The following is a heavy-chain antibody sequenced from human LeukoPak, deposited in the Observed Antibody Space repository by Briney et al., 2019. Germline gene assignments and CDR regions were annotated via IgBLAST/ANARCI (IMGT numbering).Heavy chain of an antibody. V-gene: IGHV4-61*02. Sequence: SETLSLTCTVSGGSISSGSYYWSWIRQPAGKGLEWIGRIYTSGSTNYNPSLKSRVTISGDASKNQFSLKLSSVTAADTPVYYCTRGSIFADYWGQGTLVTVSS. CDR2: IYTSGST. CDR3: TRGSIFADY. CDR1: GGSISSGSYY. J-gene: IGHJ4*02. D-gene: IGHD3-3*01.